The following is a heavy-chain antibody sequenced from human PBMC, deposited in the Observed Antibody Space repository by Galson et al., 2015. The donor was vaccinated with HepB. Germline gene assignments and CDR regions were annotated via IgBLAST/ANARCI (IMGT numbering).Heavy chain of an antibody. CDR2: INPSGGST. V-gene: IGHV1-46*03. CDR1: GYTFTSYY. Sequence: SVKVSCKASGYTFTSYYMHWVRQAPGQGLEWMGIINPSGGSTSYAQKFQGRVTMTRDTSTSTVYMELSSLRSEDTAVYYCARLPPSSGYYKHGAFDIWGQGTMVTVSS. D-gene: IGHD3-22*01. CDR3: ARLPPSSGYYKHGAFDI. J-gene: IGHJ3*02.